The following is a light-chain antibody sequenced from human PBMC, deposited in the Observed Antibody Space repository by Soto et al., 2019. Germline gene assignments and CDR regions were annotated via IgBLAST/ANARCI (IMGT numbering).Light chain of an antibody. CDR1: QTVTSRY. CDR2: GAS. Sequence: EVVLTQSPGTLSLSPGERVALSCRASQTVTSRYLAWYQQKPGQAPRLLIYGASTRATGIPERFSGSGSGTDFTLTISRLEPEDFAVYYCQHYGRSRLWTFGQGTKVDIK. V-gene: IGKV3-20*01. J-gene: IGKJ1*01. CDR3: QHYGRSRLWT.